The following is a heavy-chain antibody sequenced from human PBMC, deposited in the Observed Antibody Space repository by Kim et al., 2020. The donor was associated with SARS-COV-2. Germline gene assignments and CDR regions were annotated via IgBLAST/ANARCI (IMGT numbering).Heavy chain of an antibody. CDR3: AKDXXNISXXHLXXXXDL. V-gene: IGHV3-30*18. Sequence: GGSLRLSCTASGFTFSSYGMHWVRQAPGKGLEWVALILYDGSNTYYADSVKGRFTISRDNSKNTVSLEMKSLRAEDTAVYYCAKDXXNISXXHLXXXXDLWGRXXXXXVSS. J-gene: IGHJ2*01. CDR1: GFTFSSYG. CDR2: ILYDGSNT. D-gene: IGHD3-9*01.